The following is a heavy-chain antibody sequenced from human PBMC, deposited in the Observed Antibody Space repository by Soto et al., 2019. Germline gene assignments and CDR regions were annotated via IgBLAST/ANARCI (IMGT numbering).Heavy chain of an antibody. D-gene: IGHD6-6*01. V-gene: IGHV3-23*01. CDR3: AKETWGRSPSSSNGNY. CDR2: ISGSGGST. J-gene: IGHJ4*02. CDR1: GFTFSSYA. Sequence: QSGGSLRLSCAASGFTFSSYAMSWVRQAPGKGLEWVSAISGSGGSTYYADSVKGRFTISRDNSKNTLYLQMNSLRAEDTAVYYCAKETWGRSPSSSNGNYWGQGTLVTVSS.